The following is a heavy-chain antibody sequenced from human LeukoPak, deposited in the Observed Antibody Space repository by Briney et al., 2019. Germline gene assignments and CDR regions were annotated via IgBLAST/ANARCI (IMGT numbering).Heavy chain of an antibody. CDR1: GYTFTRYA. J-gene: IGHJ4*02. CDR2: INAGNGNT. D-gene: IGHD6-13*01. V-gene: IGHV1-3*01. CDR3: ARVRIAAAGPRGADY. Sequence: GASVKVSCKASGYTFTRYAMHWVRQAPGQRLEWMGWINAGNGNTKYSQKFQGRVTITRDTSASTAYMELSSLRSEDTAVYYCARVRIAAAGPRGADYWGQGTLVTVSS.